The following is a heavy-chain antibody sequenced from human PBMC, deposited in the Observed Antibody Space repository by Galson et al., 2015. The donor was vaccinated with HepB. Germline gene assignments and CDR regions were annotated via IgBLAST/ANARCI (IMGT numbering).Heavy chain of an antibody. V-gene: IGHV3-15*01. CDR3: TSDYYDSSGYYYPDAFDI. D-gene: IGHD3-22*01. J-gene: IGHJ3*02. CDR2: IKSKTDGGTT. CDR1: GFTFSNAW. Sequence: SLRLSCAASGFTFSNAWMSWVRQAPGKGLEWVGRIKSKTDGGTTDYAAPVKGRFTISRDDSKNTLYLQMNSLKTEDTAVYYCTSDYYDSSGYYYPDAFDIWGQGTMVTVSS.